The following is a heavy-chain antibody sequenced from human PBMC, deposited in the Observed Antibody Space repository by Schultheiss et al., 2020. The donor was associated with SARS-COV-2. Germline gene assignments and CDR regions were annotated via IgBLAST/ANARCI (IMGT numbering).Heavy chain of an antibody. Sequence: ASVKVSCKASGGTFSSYAISWVRQAPGQGLEWMGGINPNSGGTNYAQKFQGRVTMTRDTSVNTAYMELSRLTSDDTALYYCAKRASSSRTPYFDYWGQGTLVTVSS. J-gene: IGHJ4*02. V-gene: IGHV1-2*02. D-gene: IGHD2-2*01. CDR3: AKRASSSRTPYFDY. CDR2: INPNSGGT. CDR1: GGTFSSYA.